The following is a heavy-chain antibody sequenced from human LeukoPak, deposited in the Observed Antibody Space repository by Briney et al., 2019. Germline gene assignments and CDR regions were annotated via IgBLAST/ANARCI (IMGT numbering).Heavy chain of an antibody. CDR3: ARDPDGSFDY. J-gene: IGHJ4*02. CDR2: ISSSSSYI. Sequence: GGSLRLSCAASGFTFSSYSMNWVRQAPGKGLEWVSSISSSSSYIYYADSVKGGFTISRDNAKNSLYLQMNSLRAEDTAVYYCARDPDGSFDYWGQGTLVTVSS. V-gene: IGHV3-21*01. CDR1: GFTFSSYS. D-gene: IGHD1-14*01.